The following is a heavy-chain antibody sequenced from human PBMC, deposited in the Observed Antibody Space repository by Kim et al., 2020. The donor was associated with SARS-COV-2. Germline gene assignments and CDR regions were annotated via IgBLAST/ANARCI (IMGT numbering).Heavy chain of an antibody. D-gene: IGHD2-15*01. CDR2: IDGSDGTT. Sequence: GGSLRLSCTTSGFTFTGHAMSWVRQAPGKGLEWVSSIDGSDGTTYYVDSVKGRFSISRDDSKNTLYLQMSALRAEDTAAYYCLKGGWGCSGDYWGKGTLV. CDR3: LKGGWGCSGDY. J-gene: IGHJ4*02. V-gene: IGHV3-23*01. CDR1: GFTFTGHA.